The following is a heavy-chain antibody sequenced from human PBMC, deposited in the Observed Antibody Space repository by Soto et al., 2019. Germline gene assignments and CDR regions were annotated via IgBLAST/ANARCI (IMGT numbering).Heavy chain of an antibody. D-gene: IGHD3-22*01. J-gene: IGHJ4*02. CDR2: IYYSGST. V-gene: IGHV4-31*03. Sequence: SETLSLTCTVSGGSISSGGYYWSWIRQHPGKGLEWIGYIYYSGSTYYNPSLKSRVTISVDTSKNQFSLKLSSVTAADTAVYYCARXIAGRGYYDSSGYFFDYWGQGTLVTVSS. CDR1: GGSISSGGYY. CDR3: ARXIAGRGYYDSSGYFFDY.